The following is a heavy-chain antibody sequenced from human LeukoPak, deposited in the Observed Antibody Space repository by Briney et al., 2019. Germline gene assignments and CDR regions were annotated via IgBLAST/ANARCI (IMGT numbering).Heavy chain of an antibody. V-gene: IGHV3-23*01. D-gene: IGHD3-3*01. CDR1: GFTFYSYA. CDR2: LGTNGDST. CDR3: AKVHEGNTMSPEY. J-gene: IGHJ4*02. Sequence: PGGSLRLSCAASGFTFYSYAMTWVRQAPGKGLGWVSALGTNGDSTFYADSVKGRFTISRDNSKNTLYLQMDSLTAEDTAVYYCAKVHEGNTMSPEYWGQGTLVTVSS.